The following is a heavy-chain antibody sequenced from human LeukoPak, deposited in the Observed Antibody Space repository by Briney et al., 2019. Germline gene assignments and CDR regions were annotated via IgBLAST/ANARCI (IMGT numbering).Heavy chain of an antibody. J-gene: IGHJ4*02. CDR3: AKAVTNIDFPSIDY. D-gene: IGHD2/OR15-2a*01. V-gene: IGHV3-23*01. CDR2: ISGSGGST. Sequence: GGSLRLSCAASGFTFSSYAMSWVRQAPGKGLEWVSAISGSGGSTYYADSVKGRFTISRDNSKNTLYLQTNSLRAEDTAVYHCAKAVTNIDFPSIDYWGQGTLVTVSS. CDR1: GFTFSSYA.